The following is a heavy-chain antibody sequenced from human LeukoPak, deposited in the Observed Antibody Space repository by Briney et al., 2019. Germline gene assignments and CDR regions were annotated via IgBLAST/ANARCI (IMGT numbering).Heavy chain of an antibody. V-gene: IGHV3-30*02. CDR1: GFTFSSYG. CDR3: AKESIAVVADDAIFDY. CDR2: IRYDGSNK. D-gene: IGHD6-19*01. J-gene: IGHJ4*02. Sequence: PGGSPRLSCAASGFTFSSYGMHWVRQAPGKGLEGVAFIRYDGSNKYYAGSVKGRFTISRDNSKNTLYLQMNSLRAEDTAVYYCAKESIAVVADDAIFDYWGQGTLVTVPS.